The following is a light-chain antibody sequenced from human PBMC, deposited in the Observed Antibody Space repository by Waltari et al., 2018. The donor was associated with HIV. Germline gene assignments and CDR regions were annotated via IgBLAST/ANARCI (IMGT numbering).Light chain of an antibody. CDR1: KDNSNY. Sequence: DIQMTQSPSSLSASVGHRVTITCQASKDNSNYLNWYQQKPGKAPKLLIYDASNLETGVRTRLSGSGSASNFPTTIRSLQPEDIATYYWQQYDNLPRTFGGGTKGEIK. CDR2: DAS. J-gene: IGKJ4*01. CDR3: QQYDNLPRT. V-gene: IGKV1-33*01.